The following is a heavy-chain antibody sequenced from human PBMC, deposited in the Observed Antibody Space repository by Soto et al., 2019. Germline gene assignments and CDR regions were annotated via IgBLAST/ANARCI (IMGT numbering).Heavy chain of an antibody. D-gene: IGHD4-17*01. CDR3: AREGDYFTLAY. CDR1: GGSISSYY. J-gene: IGHJ4*02. V-gene: IGHV4-59*01. CDR2: IYYSGST. Sequence: SETLSLTSTVSGGSISSYYWSWIRQPPGKGLEWIGYIYYSGSTNYNPSLKSRVTISVDTSKNQFSLKLSSVTAADTAVYYCAREGDYFTLAYWGQGTLVTVSS.